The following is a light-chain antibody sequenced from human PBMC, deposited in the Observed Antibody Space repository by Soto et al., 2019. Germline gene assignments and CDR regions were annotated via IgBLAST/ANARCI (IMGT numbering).Light chain of an antibody. J-gene: IGKJ3*01. V-gene: IGKV3-11*01. CDR2: DAS. CDR1: QSVSTY. Sequence: EIVLKQSTATLSLSPGERATLSCRASQSVSTYLAWYQQKPGQAPRLLIYDASNSATGIPARFSGRESGTDFTHTISSLEPEDFAVYYCQQRGELQGFTLGPGTKVDIK. CDR3: QQRGELQGFT.